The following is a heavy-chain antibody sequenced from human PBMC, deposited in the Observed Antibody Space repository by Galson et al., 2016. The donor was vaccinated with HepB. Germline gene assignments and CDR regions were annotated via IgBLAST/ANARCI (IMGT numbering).Heavy chain of an antibody. V-gene: IGHV3-9*01. CDR3: VKNGGNDFSTGYFDY. Sequence: SLRLSCAASGFTFDGYPMHWVRQAPGKGLEWVSGISRSSSTIEYADSVKGRFTISRDNAKNSLYLQMNSLRAEDTALYYCVKNGGNDFSTGYFDYWGQGTLVTVSS. D-gene: IGHD3/OR15-3a*01. J-gene: IGHJ4*02. CDR1: GFTFDGYP. CDR2: ISRSSSTI.